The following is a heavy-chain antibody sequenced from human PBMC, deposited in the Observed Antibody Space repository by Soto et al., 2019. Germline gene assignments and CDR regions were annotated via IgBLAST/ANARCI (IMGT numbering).Heavy chain of an antibody. CDR1: GGTFSSYT. CDR3: ARDIVVVAAAMDNWFDP. J-gene: IGHJ5*02. CDR2: IIPILGIA. Sequence: SLKVSCKASGGTFSSYTISWVRQAPGQGLEWMGRIIPILGIANYAQKFQGRVTITADKSTSTAYMELSSLRSEDTAVYYCARDIVVVAAAMDNWFDPWGQGTLVTVSS. D-gene: IGHD2-2*01. V-gene: IGHV1-69*02.